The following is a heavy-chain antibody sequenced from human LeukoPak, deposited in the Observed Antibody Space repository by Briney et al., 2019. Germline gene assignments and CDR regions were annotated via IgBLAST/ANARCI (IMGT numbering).Heavy chain of an antibody. V-gene: IGHV4-4*07. CDR1: NDSISIYY. CDR3: ARGHFLRADFWSGFRRPNFYYYTDV. J-gene: IGHJ6*03. Sequence: SETLSLTCTVSNDSISIYYWSWIRQPAGKGLEWIGRFSTSVSSNYNPSLKSRVTISVDKSKNQFSLRLSSVTAADTAVYYCARGHFLRADFWSGFRRPNFYYYTDVWGKGTTVTVSS. D-gene: IGHD3-3*01. CDR2: FSTSVSS.